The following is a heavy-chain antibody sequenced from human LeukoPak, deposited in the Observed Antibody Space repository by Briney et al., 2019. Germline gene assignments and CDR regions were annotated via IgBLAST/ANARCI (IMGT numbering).Heavy chain of an antibody. CDR1: GFTFSSYW. J-gene: IGHJ6*02. V-gene: IGHV3-7*01. Sequence: PGGSLRLSCAASGFTFSSYWMSWVRQAPGKGLEWVANIKQDGSEKYYVDSVKGRFTISRDNAKNSLYLQMNSLRAEDTAVYYCARDKYYYDSSGYYYVSGQDGFYYYYGMDVWGQGTTVTVSS. D-gene: IGHD3-22*01. CDR2: IKQDGSEK. CDR3: ARDKYYYDSSGYYYVSGQDGFYYYYGMDV.